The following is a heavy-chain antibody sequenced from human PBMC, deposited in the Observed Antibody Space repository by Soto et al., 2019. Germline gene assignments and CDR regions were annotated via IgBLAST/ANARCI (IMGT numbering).Heavy chain of an antibody. Sequence: PSETLSLTCAVYGGSFSGYYWSWIRQPPGKGLEWIGEINHSGSTNYNPSLKSRVTISVDTSKNQFSLKLSSVTAADTAVYYCASKGIAGTTIHYRGQGTLVTVSS. CDR1: GGSFSGYY. CDR2: INHSGST. J-gene: IGHJ4*02. CDR3: ASKGIAGTTIHY. V-gene: IGHV4-34*01. D-gene: IGHD1-7*01.